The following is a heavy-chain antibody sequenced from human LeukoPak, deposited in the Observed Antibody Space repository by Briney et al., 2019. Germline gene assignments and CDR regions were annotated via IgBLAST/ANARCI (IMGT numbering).Heavy chain of an antibody. Sequence: PGGSLRLSCAASGFTVSSYGMTWVRQAPGKGLEWVSAISGSGGSTYYADSVKGRFTISRDNSKNTLYLQMNSLRAEDTAVYYCAKESARPTVTGLWDYWGQGTQVTVSS. CDR2: ISGSGGST. V-gene: IGHV3-23*01. CDR3: AKESARPTVTGLWDY. CDR1: GFTVSSYG. D-gene: IGHD4-17*01. J-gene: IGHJ4*02.